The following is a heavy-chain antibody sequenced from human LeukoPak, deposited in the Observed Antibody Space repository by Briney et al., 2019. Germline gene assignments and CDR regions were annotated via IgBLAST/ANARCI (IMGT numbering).Heavy chain of an antibody. Sequence: ASVKVSCKASGYTFTGYYMHWVRQAPGQGLEWMGWINPYSGGTKYAQKFQGRVTMTRDTSISTAYMELSRLRSDDTAMFCCVTRDGYNRDYWGQGTLVTVSS. CDR1: GYTFTGYY. CDR3: VTRDGYNRDY. V-gene: IGHV1-2*02. D-gene: IGHD5-24*01. CDR2: INPYSGGT. J-gene: IGHJ4*02.